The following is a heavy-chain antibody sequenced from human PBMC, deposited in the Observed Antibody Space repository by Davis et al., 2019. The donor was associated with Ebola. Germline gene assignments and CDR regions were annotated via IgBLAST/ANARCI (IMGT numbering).Heavy chain of an antibody. D-gene: IGHD6-19*01. J-gene: IGHJ6*02. V-gene: IGHV3-53*05. CDR2: IYSGGST. Sequence: GESLKISCAASKFTLSSYWMSWVRQAPGKGLEWVSVIYSGGSTYYADSVKGRFTISRDNSKNTLYLQMNSLRAEDTAVYYCAREGVVGAVAGTGYYYYYGMDVWGQGTTVTVSS. CDR3: AREGVVGAVAGTGYYYYYGMDV. CDR1: KFTLSSYW.